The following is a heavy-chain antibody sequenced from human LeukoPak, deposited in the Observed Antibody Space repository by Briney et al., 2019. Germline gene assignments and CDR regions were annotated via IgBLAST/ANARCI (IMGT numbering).Heavy chain of an antibody. CDR1: GYTCTSYG. V-gene: IGHV1-18*01. D-gene: IGHD3-22*01. J-gene: IGHJ4*02. CDR3: ARDLTAYYYDSSGYCFDY. Sequence: ASVKVSCKASGYTCTSYGISWVRQAPGQGLEWMGWISAYNGNTNYAQKLQGRVTVTTDTSTSTAYMELRSLRSDDTAVYYCARDLTAYYYDSSGYCFDYWGQGTLVTVSS. CDR2: ISAYNGNT.